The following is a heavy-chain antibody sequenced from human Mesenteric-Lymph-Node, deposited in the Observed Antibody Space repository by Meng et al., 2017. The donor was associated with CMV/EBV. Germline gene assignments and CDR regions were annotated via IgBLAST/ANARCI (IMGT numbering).Heavy chain of an antibody. CDR2: IYYSGST. J-gene: IGHJ5*02. Sequence: SVCSISSSSYYWRWIRQPPGAGLEWIWSIYYSGSTSYNPSLKGPVTISVDTSKNQFSLKLSSVTAADTAVYYCARGNVWAGENWFDPWGQGTLVTVSS. V-gene: IGHV4-39*01. CDR1: VCSISSSSYY. D-gene: IGHD3-16*01. CDR3: ARGNVWAGENWFDP.